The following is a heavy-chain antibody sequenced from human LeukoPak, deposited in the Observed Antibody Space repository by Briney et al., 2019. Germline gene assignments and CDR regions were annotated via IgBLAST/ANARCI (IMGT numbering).Heavy chain of an antibody. CDR3: AREGDYYGSGTFDY. Sequence: GGSLRLSCAASGFTFSNFSMNWVRQAPGKGLEWVSSISSSSSYIYYADSVKGRFTISRDNAKNSLYLQMNSLRAEDTAVYYCAREGDYYGSGTFDYWGQGTLVTVSS. D-gene: IGHD3-10*01. J-gene: IGHJ4*02. CDR1: GFTFSNFS. V-gene: IGHV3-21*01. CDR2: ISSSSSYI.